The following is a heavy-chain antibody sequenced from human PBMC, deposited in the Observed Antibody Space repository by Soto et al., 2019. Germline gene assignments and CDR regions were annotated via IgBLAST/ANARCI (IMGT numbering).Heavy chain of an antibody. Sequence: ASVKVSCKASGYTFTSYYMHWVRQAPGQGLEWMGIINPSGGSTSYAQKFQGRVTMTRDTSTSTVYMELSSLRSEDTALYYCARAYNFWSGYLDAFDIWGQGAMVTVSS. CDR1: GYTFTSYY. CDR3: ARAYNFWSGYLDAFDI. V-gene: IGHV1-46*03. D-gene: IGHD3-3*01. CDR2: INPSGGST. J-gene: IGHJ3*02.